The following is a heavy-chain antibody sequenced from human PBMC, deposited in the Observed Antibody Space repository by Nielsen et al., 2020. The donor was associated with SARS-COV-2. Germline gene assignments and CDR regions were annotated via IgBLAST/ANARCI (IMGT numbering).Heavy chain of an antibody. J-gene: IGHJ6*02. CDR3: ARYSTYYYYGMDV. CDR1: GFTFSSYS. Sequence: GESLKISCAASGFTFSSYSMNWVRQAPGKGLEWVSSISSSSSYIYYADSVKGRFTISRDNAKNSLYLQMNSLRAEDTAVYYCARYSTYYYYGMDVWGQGTTVTVSS. V-gene: IGHV3-21*01. D-gene: IGHD2-21*01. CDR2: ISSSSSYI.